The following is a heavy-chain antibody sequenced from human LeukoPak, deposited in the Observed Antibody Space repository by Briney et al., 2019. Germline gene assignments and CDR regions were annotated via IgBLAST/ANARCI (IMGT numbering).Heavy chain of an antibody. CDR2: ISYDGSNK. Sequence: GGSLRLSCAASGFTFSSYAMHWVRQAPGKGLEWVAVISYDGSNKYYADSVKGRFTISRDNSKNTLYLQMNSLRAEDTAVYYCAKDGYCSSTSCPPFDYWGQGTLVTVSS. V-gene: IGHV3-30-3*01. CDR1: GFTFSSYA. J-gene: IGHJ4*02. D-gene: IGHD2-2*03. CDR3: AKDGYCSSTSCPPFDY.